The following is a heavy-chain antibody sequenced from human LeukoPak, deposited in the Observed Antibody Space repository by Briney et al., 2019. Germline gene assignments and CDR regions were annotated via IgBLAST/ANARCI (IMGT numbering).Heavy chain of an antibody. Sequence: GASVKVSCKASGGIFSSYAISWVRQAPGQGLERMGGIIPIFGTANYAQKFQGRVTITADESTSTAYMELNRLRSEDTAVYYCASSGVAPYYYYGMDVWGQGTTVTVSS. CDR2: IIPIFGTA. J-gene: IGHJ6*02. D-gene: IGHD3-3*01. CDR1: GGIFSSYA. CDR3: ASSGVAPYYYYGMDV. V-gene: IGHV1-69*13.